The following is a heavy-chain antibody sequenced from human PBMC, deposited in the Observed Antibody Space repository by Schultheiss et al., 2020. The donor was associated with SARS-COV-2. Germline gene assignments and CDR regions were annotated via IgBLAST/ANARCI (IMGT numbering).Heavy chain of an antibody. CDR2: ISGSGGST. CDR3: TTGWGYYDSSGYGDY. Sequence: GGSLRLSCAASGFTFSSYAMSWVRQAPGKGLEWVSAISGSGGSTYYADSVKGRFTISRDNSKNTLYLQMNSLKTEDTAVYYCTTGWGYYDSSGYGDYWGQGTLVTVSS. D-gene: IGHD3-22*01. V-gene: IGHV3-23*01. J-gene: IGHJ4*02. CDR1: GFTFSSYA.